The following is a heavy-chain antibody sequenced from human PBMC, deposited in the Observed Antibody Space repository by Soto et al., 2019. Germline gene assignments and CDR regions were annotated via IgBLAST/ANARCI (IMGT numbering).Heavy chain of an antibody. Sequence: QAQVVQSGAEVRKPGSSVKLSCKASEGTFNSYAIAWVRQAPGQGLEWMGGIIPYYNTLNYAQKFQDRVTVTADDSTNAVYMELSSLRSDDTAVYFCASGASRWYPYFFDSWAQGTLVTVSS. CDR1: EGTFNSYA. V-gene: IGHV1-69*01. CDR3: ASGASRWYPYFFDS. D-gene: IGHD6-13*01. CDR2: IIPYYNTL. J-gene: IGHJ4*02.